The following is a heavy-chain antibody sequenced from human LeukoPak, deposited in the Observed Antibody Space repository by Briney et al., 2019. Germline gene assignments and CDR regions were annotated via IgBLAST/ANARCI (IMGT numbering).Heavy chain of an antibody. J-gene: IGHJ5*02. CDR1: GGSISSYY. Sequence: SETLSLTCTVSGGSISSYYWSWIRQPAGKGLEWIGRIHTSGSTNYNPSLKSRVTMSVDTSKNQFSLKLSSVTAADTAVYYCARAYSSGWYGNWFDPWGQGTLVTVSS. CDR3: ARAYSSGWYGNWFDP. V-gene: IGHV4-4*07. D-gene: IGHD6-19*01. CDR2: IHTSGST.